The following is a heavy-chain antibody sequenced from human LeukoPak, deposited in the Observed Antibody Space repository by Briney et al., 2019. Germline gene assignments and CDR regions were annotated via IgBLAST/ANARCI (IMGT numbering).Heavy chain of an antibody. V-gene: IGHV3-74*01. CDR2: INSDGSDT. J-gene: IGHJ4*02. CDR3: ARVPAVTGGFDY. D-gene: IGHD7-27*01. Sequence: GGSLRLSCAASGFTFSSYWMHWVRQAPGKGLVWVSRINSDGSDTSYADSVKGRFTISRDNAKNTLYLQMNSLRAEDTSVYYCARVPAVTGGFDYWGQGTLVTVSS. CDR1: GFTFSSYW.